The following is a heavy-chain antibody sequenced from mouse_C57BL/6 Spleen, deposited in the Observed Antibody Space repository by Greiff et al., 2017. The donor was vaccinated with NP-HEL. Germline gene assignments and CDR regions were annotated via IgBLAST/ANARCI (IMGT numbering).Heavy chain of an antibody. CDR1: GFSFNTYA. D-gene: IGHD2-4*01. J-gene: IGHJ4*01. CDR2: FRSKSNNYAT. CDR3: VRHSDYDYDGYAMDY. Sequence: EVKLMESGGGLVQPKGSLKLSCAASGFSFNTYAMNWVRQAPGKGLEWVARFRSKSNNYATYYADSVKDRFTISRDDSERLLFLKMKNLKTEDTAKYYGVRHSDYDYDGYAMDYWGQGTSVTVSA. V-gene: IGHV10-1*01.